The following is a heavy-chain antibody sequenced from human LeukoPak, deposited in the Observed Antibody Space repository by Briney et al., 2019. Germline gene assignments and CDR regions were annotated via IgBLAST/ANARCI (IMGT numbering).Heavy chain of an antibody. V-gene: IGHV1-2*02. CDR1: GYDFNTYC. Sequence: GASVKVSCKASGYDFNTYCIHWVRQAPGQGLEWLGWIHPVSGDTNYAQQFQGRVTLTRDTSITTLYMDLSSLRSDDTAVYFCARENWHYDYWGEGTLVTVSS. J-gene: IGHJ4*02. CDR3: ARENWHYDY. CDR2: IHPVSGDT.